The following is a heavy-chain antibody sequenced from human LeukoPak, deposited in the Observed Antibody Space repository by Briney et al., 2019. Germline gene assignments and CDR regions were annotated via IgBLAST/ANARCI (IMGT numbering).Heavy chain of an antibody. D-gene: IGHD2-2*02. CDR3: ARDDCSSTSCYTRWFDP. J-gene: IGHJ5*02. V-gene: IGHV1-18*01. CDR2: ISAYNGNT. CDR1: GYTFTSYG. Sequence: ASVKVSCKASGYTFTSYGISWVRQAPGQGLEWMGWISAYNGNTNYAQKLQGRVTMTTDTSTSTAYMELRSLRSDDTAVYYCARDDCSSTSCYTRWFDPWGQGTLVTLSS.